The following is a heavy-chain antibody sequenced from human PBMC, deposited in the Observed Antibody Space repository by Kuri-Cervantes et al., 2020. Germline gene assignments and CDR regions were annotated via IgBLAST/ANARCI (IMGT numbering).Heavy chain of an antibody. CDR1: GGSISSSGYY. D-gene: IGHD1-1*01. V-gene: IGHV4-39*01. Sequence: SETLSLTCTVSGGSISSSGYYWGWIRQPPGKGLEWIGNIYYSGSTYHNPSLKSRITISVDTSKNQFSLKLGSVTAADTAVYYCARDVDWNDGVVHYYYMDVWGKGTTVTVSS. J-gene: IGHJ6*03. CDR2: IYYSGST. CDR3: ARDVDWNDGVVHYYYMDV.